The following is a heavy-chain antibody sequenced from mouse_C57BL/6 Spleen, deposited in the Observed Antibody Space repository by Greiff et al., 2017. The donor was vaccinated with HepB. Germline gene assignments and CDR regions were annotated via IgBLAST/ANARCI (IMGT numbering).Heavy chain of an antibody. V-gene: IGHV1-50*01. CDR2: IDPSDSYT. D-gene: IGHD1-1*01. J-gene: IGHJ1*03. CDR3: ARSGSSYEYFDV. Sequence: QVQLQQSGAELVKPGASVKLSCKASGYTFTSYWMQWVKQRPGQGLEWIGEIDPSDSYTNYNQKFKGKATLTVDTSSSTAYMQLSSLTSEDSAVYYCARSGSSYEYFDVWGTGTTVTVSS. CDR1: GYTFTSYW.